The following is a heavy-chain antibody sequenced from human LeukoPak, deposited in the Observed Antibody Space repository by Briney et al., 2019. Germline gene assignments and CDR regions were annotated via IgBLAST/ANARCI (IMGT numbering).Heavy chain of an antibody. V-gene: IGHV1-2*04. CDR1: GYTFTGYY. J-gene: IGHJ4*02. CDR3: ARVAYSGYADNLFDY. CDR2: INPNSGGT. Sequence: GASVKVSCKASGYTFTGYYMHWVRQAPGQGLEWMGWINPNSGGTNYAQKFQGWVTMTGDTSISTAYMELSRLRSDDTAVYYCARVAYSGYADNLFDYWGQGTLVTVSS. D-gene: IGHD5-12*01.